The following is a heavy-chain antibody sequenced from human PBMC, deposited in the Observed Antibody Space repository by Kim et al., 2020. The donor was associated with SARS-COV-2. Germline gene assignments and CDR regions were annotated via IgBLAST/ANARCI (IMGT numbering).Heavy chain of an antibody. CDR2: ISYDGSNK. J-gene: IGHJ3*02. D-gene: IGHD6-19*01. CDR3: ARDYVRGIAVAGAFDI. Sequence: GGSLRLSCAASGFTFSSYGMHWVRQAPGKGLEWVAVISYDGSNKYYADSVKGRFTISRDNSKNTLYLQMNSLRAEDTAVYYCARDYVRGIAVAGAFDIWGQGTMVTVSS. V-gene: IGHV3-33*05. CDR1: GFTFSSYG.